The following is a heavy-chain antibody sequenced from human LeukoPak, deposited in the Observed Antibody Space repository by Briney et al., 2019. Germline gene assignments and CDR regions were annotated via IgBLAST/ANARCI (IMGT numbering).Heavy chain of an antibody. CDR2: IKGGGDIT. CDR1: GFTFSSHA. V-gene: IGHV3-23*01. J-gene: IGHJ6*03. D-gene: IGHD3-16*02. CDR3: AKHPGGFTGIVNYYYMDV. Sequence: GGSLRLSCAASGFTFSSHAMSWVRQAPGKGLEWVSAIKGGGDITYYADSVRGRFTISRDNSKNTLYLQMNSLRLEDTAVYYCAKHPGGFTGIVNYYYMDVWGEGTTVTVSS.